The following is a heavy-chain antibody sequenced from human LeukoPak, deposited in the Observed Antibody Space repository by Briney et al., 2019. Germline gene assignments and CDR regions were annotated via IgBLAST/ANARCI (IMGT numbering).Heavy chain of an antibody. V-gene: IGHV1-18*01. CDR2: ISAYNGNT. CDR1: SYTFTSYG. Sequence: ASVKVSCKASSYTFTSYGISWVRQAPGQGLEWMGWISAYNGNTNYAQKLQGRVTMTTDTSTSTAYMELRSLRSDDTAVYYCARENYDFWSGYYFDYWGQGTLVTVSS. CDR3: ARENYDFWSGYYFDY. D-gene: IGHD3-3*01. J-gene: IGHJ4*02.